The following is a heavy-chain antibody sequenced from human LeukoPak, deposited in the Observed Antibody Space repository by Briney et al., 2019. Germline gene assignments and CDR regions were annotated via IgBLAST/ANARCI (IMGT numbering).Heavy chain of an antibody. Sequence: PSETLSLTCTVSGGSISSYYWSWIRQPPGKGLEWIGYIYYSGSTNYNPSLKSRVTISVDTSKNQFSLKLSSVIAADTAVYYCARGRYGSGSYVLDYYYYMDVWGKGTTVTISS. V-gene: IGHV4-59*01. CDR3: ARGRYGSGSYVLDYYYYMDV. D-gene: IGHD3-10*01. CDR2: IYYSGST. CDR1: GGSISSYY. J-gene: IGHJ6*03.